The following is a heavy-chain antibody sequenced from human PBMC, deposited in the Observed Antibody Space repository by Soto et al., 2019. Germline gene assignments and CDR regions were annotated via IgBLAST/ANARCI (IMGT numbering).Heavy chain of an antibody. CDR3: ARVDYCPWTYYTSYYCFYYGMDV. Sequence: ASVKVSCKASGYTFTSYDINWVRPATGQGLEWMGWMNPNSGNTGYAQKFQGRVTMTRNTSISTAYMELSSLRSEDTAVYYCARVDYCPWTYYTSYYCFYYGMDVWGQGTTVTVSS. CDR2: MNPNSGNT. J-gene: IGHJ6*02. D-gene: IGHD3-10*01. V-gene: IGHV1-8*01. CDR1: GYTFTSYD.